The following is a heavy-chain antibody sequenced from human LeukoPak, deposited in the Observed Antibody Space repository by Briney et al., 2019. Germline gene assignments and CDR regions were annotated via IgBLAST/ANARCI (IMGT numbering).Heavy chain of an antibody. CDR3: ARGRSFGGSFSRYCSSTSCYSYFDY. V-gene: IGHV4-34*01. J-gene: IGHJ4*02. D-gene: IGHD2-2*02. CDR1: GGSFSGYY. Sequence: SETLSLTCAVYGGSFSGYYWSWIRQPPGKGLEWIGEINHSGSTNYNPSLKSRVTISVDTSKNQFSLKLSSVTAADTAVYYCARGRSFGGSFSRYCSSTSCYSYFDYWGQGTLVTVSS. CDR2: INHSGST.